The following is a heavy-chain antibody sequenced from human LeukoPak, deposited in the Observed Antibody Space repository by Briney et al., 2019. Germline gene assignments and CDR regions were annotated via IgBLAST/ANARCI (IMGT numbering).Heavy chain of an antibody. CDR3: ARDSHITMIVVVINSGAFDI. V-gene: IGHV3-30-3*01. Sequence: GRSLRLSCAASGFTFSSYAMHWVRQAPGKGLEWVAVISYDGSNKYYADSVKGRFTISRDNSKNTLYLQMNSLRAEDTAVYYCARDSHITMIVVVINSGAFDIWGQGTMVTVSS. CDR1: GFTFSSYA. CDR2: ISYDGSNK. D-gene: IGHD3-22*01. J-gene: IGHJ3*02.